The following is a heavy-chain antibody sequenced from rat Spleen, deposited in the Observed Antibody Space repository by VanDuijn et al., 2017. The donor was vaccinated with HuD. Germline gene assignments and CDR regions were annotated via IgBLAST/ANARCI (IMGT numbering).Heavy chain of an antibody. CDR2: ITNTGNSV. CDR1: GFTFNNYW. J-gene: IGHJ2*01. D-gene: IGHD5-1*01. CDR3: TNNWELYY. V-gene: IGHV5-31*01. Sequence: EVQLVESGGGLVQPGRSLKLSCVASGFTFNNYWMSWIRQAPGKELEWVASITNTGNSVYYPDSVKGRFTISRDNAQNTLYLQMNSLRSEDTATYYCTNNWELYYWGQGVMVTVSS.